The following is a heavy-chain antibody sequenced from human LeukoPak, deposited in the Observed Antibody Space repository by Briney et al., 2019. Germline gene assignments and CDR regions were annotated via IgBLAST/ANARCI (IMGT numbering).Heavy chain of an antibody. CDR2: ISSRGGTI. CDR1: GLTFSSSE. V-gene: IGHV3-48*03. J-gene: IGHJ4*02. Sequence: GGSLRLSCAASGLTFSSSEMNWVRQAPGKGLEWISYISSRGGTIYHADSVRGRFTISRDNSKNTLYLQMNSLRAEDTAVYYCAKERTSEGYFDYWGQGTLVTVSS. D-gene: IGHD1-1*01. CDR3: AKERTSEGYFDY.